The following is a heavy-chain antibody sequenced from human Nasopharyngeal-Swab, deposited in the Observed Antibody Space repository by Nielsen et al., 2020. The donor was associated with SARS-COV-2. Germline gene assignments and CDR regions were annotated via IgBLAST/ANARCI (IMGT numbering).Heavy chain of an antibody. CDR2: IYYSGSS. CDR1: GGSVSSESYY. CDR3: ARDTVHYGMDV. D-gene: IGHD4-11*01. Sequence: GPLRLSCTVSGGSVSSESYYWTWVRQSPGKGLDWIGYIYYSGSSSYNPSLKSRVTISVDMSKNQFSLKLTSVTAADTAVYYCARDTVHYGMDVWGQGTTVTVSS. V-gene: IGHV4-61*01. J-gene: IGHJ6*02.